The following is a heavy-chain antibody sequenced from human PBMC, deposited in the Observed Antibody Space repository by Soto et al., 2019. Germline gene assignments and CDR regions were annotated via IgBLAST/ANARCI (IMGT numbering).Heavy chain of an antibody. V-gene: IGHV4-59*01. CDR3: ARDLAAAGTGGLGY. Sequence: SETLSLTCTVSGGSISSYYWSWIRQPPGKGLEWIGYIYYSGSTNYNTSLKSRVTISVDTSKNQFSLKLSSVTAADTAVYYCARDLAAAGTGGLGYWGQGTLVTVS. J-gene: IGHJ4*02. D-gene: IGHD6-13*01. CDR1: GGSISSYY. CDR2: IYYSGST.